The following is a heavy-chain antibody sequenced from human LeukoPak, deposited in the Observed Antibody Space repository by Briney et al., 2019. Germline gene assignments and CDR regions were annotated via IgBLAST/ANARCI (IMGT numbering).Heavy chain of an antibody. J-gene: IGHJ4*02. D-gene: IGHD1-1*01. CDR1: GFTFSSYE. CDR2: ISSSGSTI. V-gene: IGHV3-48*03. Sequence: GGSLRLSCAASGFTFSSYEMNWVRQAPGKGLEWVSYISSSGSTIYYADSVKGRFTISRDNAKNSLYLQMNSLRAEDTAVYYCASPQLERSPWGQGTLVTVSS. CDR3: ASPQLERSP.